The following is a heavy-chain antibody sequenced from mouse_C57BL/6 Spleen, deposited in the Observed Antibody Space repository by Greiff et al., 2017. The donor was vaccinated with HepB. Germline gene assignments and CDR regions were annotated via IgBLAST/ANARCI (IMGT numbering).Heavy chain of an antibody. V-gene: IGHV3-6*01. CDR1: GYSITSGYY. CDR2: ISYDGSN. D-gene: IGHD1-1*01. Sequence: EVHLVESGPGLVKPSQSLSLTCSVTGYSITSGYYWNWIRQFPGNKLEWMGYISYDGSNNYNPSLKNRISITRDTSKNQFFLKLNSVTTEDTATYYCARDSLYYYGSSYFDYWGQGTTLTVSS. CDR3: ARDSLYYYGSSYFDY. J-gene: IGHJ2*01.